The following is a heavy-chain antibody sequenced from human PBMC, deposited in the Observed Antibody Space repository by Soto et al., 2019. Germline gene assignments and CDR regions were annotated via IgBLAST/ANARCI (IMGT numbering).Heavy chain of an antibody. CDR2: ISSSSSYI. CDR3: ARASWPIGLDCYYMDV. J-gene: IGHJ6*03. Sequence: EVQLVESGGGLDKPGGALRLSCAASGFTFSSYSMNWVRQAPGKGLEWVSSISSSSSYIYYADSVKGRFTISRDNAKNSLYLQMNSLRAEDTAVYYCARASWPIGLDCYYMDVWGKGPTVTVSS. V-gene: IGHV3-21*01. CDR1: GFTFSSYS. D-gene: IGHD2-8*02.